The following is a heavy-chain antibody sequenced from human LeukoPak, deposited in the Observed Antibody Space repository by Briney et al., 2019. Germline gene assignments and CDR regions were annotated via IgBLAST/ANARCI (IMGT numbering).Heavy chain of an antibody. CDR2: ISSSNTYI. CDR1: GFNFIDNS. D-gene: IGHD2-2*02. CDR3: ARGYRSGTSCYMIAS. V-gene: IGHV3-21*01. J-gene: IGHJ4*02. Sequence: GGSLRLSCAGSGFNFIDNSMHWVRQAPGKGLEWVSSISSSNTYIYYRDSVKGRFTISRDNAKNSLFLQMNSLRVEDTAVYCCARGYRSGTSCYMIASWGQGTRVTVSS.